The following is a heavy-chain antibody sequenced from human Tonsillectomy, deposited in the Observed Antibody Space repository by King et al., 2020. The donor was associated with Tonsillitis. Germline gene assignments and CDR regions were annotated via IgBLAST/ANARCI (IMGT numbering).Heavy chain of an antibody. CDR1: GFTFDDYA. CDR2: ISWNSGSI. CDR3: AKDFSAVAGNDAFDI. Sequence: QLVQSGGGLVQPGRSLRLSCAASGFTFDDYAMHWVRQAPGKGLEWVSGISWNSGSIGYAYSVKGRFTITRDNAKNSLYLQMNSLRAEDTALYYCAKDFSAVAGNDAFDIWGQGTMVTVSS. D-gene: IGHD6-19*01. J-gene: IGHJ3*02. V-gene: IGHV3-9*01.